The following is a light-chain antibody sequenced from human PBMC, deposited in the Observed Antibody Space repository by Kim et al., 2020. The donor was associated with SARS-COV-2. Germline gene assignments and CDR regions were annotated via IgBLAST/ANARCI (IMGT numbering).Light chain of an antibody. CDR2: GAS. CDR3: QQYNNRPPWT. Sequence: EIVMTQSPATLSVSPGERATLSCRASQSVGDKLVWYQQKPGQSPRLLIYGASFRATGIPPRFSGSGSGTEFTLTISSLQSEDFAVYYCQQYNNRPPWTFGQGTKVDIK. CDR1: QSVGDK. J-gene: IGKJ1*01. V-gene: IGKV3-15*01.